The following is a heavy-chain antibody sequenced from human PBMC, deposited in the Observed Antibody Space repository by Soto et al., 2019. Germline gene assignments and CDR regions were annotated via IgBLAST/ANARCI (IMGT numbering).Heavy chain of an antibody. CDR1: GYSIRSGYY. Sequence: PSETLSLTCAVSGYSIRSGYYWGWIRQPPGKGLEWIGSIDHSGSTYYNPSLKSRVTISVDTSKNQFSLKLSSVTAADTAVYYCARCIVGATTQYYYYGMDVWGQGTTVTV. CDR3: ARCIVGATTQYYYYGMDV. D-gene: IGHD1-26*01. CDR2: IDHSGST. J-gene: IGHJ6*02. V-gene: IGHV4-38-2*01.